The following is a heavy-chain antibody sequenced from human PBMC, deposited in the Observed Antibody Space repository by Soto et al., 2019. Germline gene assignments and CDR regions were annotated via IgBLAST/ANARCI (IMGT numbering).Heavy chain of an antibody. CDR3: ASDPYYYASGY. V-gene: IGHV3-11*01. CDR2: ISGGGETI. Sequence: QVQLVQSGGGLVKPGGALRLSCAASGFIFSDLYMTWIRQAPGKGLEWLSYISGGGETIHYADSVKGRFTVSRDNARRSRYLQMNSLRAADTAVYYCASDPYYYASGYWGQGTLVTVSS. CDR1: GFIFSDLY. J-gene: IGHJ4*02. D-gene: IGHD3-10*01.